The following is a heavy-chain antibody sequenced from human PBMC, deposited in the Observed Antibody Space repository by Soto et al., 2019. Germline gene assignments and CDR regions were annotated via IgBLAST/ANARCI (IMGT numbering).Heavy chain of an antibody. Sequence: ASVKVSCKASGGTFSSYAISWVRQAPGQGLEWMGGIIPIFGTANYAQKFQGRVTITADESTSTAYMELSSLRSEDTAVYYCARVFDCSGGSCYSSLSFDYWGQGTLVTVSS. CDR3: ARVFDCSGGSCYSSLSFDY. V-gene: IGHV1-69*13. CDR2: IIPIFGTA. D-gene: IGHD2-15*01. J-gene: IGHJ4*02. CDR1: GGTFSSYA.